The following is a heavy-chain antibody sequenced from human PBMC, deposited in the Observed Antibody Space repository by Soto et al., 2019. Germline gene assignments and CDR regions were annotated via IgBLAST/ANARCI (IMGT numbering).Heavy chain of an antibody. Sequence: GGSLRLSCAASGFTFSSYGMHWVRQAPGKGLEWVAVISYDGSNKYYADSVKGRFTISRDNSKNTLYLQMNSLRAEDTAVYYCAKDQEMATIYYFDYWGQGTLVTFSS. CDR1: GFTFSSYG. D-gene: IGHD5-12*01. CDR2: ISYDGSNK. J-gene: IGHJ4*02. V-gene: IGHV3-30*18. CDR3: AKDQEMATIYYFDY.